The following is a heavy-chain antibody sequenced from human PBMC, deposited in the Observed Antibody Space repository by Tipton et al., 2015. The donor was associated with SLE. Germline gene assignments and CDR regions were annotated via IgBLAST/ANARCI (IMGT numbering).Heavy chain of an antibody. V-gene: IGHV3-11*04. D-gene: IGHD5-12*01. CDR2: ISSSGSTI. J-gene: IGHJ4*02. CDR3: ARDRGYSGYDPPGYFDY. Sequence: SLRLSCAASGFTFSDYYMSWIRQAPGKGLEWVSYISSSGSTIYYADSVKGRFTISRDNAKNSLYLQMNSLRAGDSAVYYCARDRGYSGYDPPGYFDYWGQGTLVTVSS. CDR1: GFTFSDYY.